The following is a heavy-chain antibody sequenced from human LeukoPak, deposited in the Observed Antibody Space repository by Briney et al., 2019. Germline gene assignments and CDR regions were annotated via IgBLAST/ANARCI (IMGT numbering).Heavy chain of an antibody. D-gene: IGHD3-22*01. CDR1: GFTLSSYA. Sequence: GGSLRLSCAASGFTLSSYAMSWVRQAPGKGLEWVSAISGSGGSTYYADSVKGRFTISRDNSKNTLYLQMNSLRAEDTAVYYCAKGRRITMIVVVTDFDYWGQGTLVTVSS. CDR3: AKGRRITMIVVVTDFDY. J-gene: IGHJ4*02. CDR2: ISGSGGST. V-gene: IGHV3-23*01.